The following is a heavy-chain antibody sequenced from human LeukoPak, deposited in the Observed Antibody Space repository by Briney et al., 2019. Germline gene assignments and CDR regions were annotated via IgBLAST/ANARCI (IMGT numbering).Heavy chain of an antibody. Sequence: GGSLRLSCAASGFTFSSYAMSWVRQAPGKGLEWVSAISGSGGSTYYADSVKGWFTISRDNSKNTLYLQMNSLRAEDTAVYYCAKTGDYYDSSGYVDAFDIWGQGTMVTVSS. V-gene: IGHV3-23*01. J-gene: IGHJ3*02. CDR2: ISGSGGST. CDR3: AKTGDYYDSSGYVDAFDI. CDR1: GFTFSSYA. D-gene: IGHD3-22*01.